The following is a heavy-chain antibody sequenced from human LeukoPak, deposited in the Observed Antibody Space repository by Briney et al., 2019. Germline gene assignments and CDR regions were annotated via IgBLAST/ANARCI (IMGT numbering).Heavy chain of an antibody. D-gene: IGHD5-24*01. J-gene: IGHJ4*02. CDR2: IIPILDIA. CDR1: GDTFNRYA. Sequence: ASVKVSCKAPGDTFNRYAISWVRQAPGQGLEWMGRIIPILDIANYARKFQDRVTITADKFTDTAYMELSSLRSEDTAVYYCARAGLDGDNWLDSDRWGQGTLVTVSS. CDR3: ARAGLDGDNWLDSDR. V-gene: IGHV1-69*04.